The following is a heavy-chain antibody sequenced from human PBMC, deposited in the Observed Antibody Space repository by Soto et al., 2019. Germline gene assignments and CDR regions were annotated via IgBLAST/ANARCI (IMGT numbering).Heavy chain of an antibody. Sequence: GASVKVSCKASGYNFTSYGISWVRQAPGQGLEWMGWISAYNGNTNYAQKLQGRVTMTTDTSTSTAYMELRSLRSDDTAVYYCARHYYYDSSGYFGPYYYYYGMDVWGQGTTVTVSS. D-gene: IGHD3-22*01. CDR1: GYNFTSYG. CDR3: ARHYYYDSSGYFGPYYYYYGMDV. J-gene: IGHJ6*02. V-gene: IGHV1-18*01. CDR2: ISAYNGNT.